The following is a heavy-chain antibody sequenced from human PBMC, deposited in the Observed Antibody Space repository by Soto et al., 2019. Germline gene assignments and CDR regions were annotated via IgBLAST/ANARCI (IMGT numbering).Heavy chain of an antibody. Sequence: PSETLSLTCSVSGGSISSSNYHWGWIRPPPGKGLQCIGTVFFGANTYYTPCRNSRLSISVDPSKGQFSQRLSSVTALDTTIYYCVRRGPGLATRLRGANYFDYWGQGTLVTVPS. V-gene: IGHV4-39*01. D-gene: IGHD3-10*01. CDR2: VFFGANT. CDR1: GGSISSSNYH. CDR3: VRRGPGLATRLRGANYFDY. J-gene: IGHJ4*02.